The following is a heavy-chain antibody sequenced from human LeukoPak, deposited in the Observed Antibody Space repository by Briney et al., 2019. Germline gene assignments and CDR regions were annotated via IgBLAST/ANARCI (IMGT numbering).Heavy chain of an antibody. D-gene: IGHD6-19*01. V-gene: IGHV3-53*01. J-gene: IGHJ4*02. CDR3: ARGNSGWYSGYDY. Sequence: GGSLRLSCAASGSTVSSNYISWVRQAPGKELEWVSVIYSGGSTNYADSVKGRFTISRDNSKNTLYLQMNSLRAEDTAVYYCARGNSGWYSGYDYWGQGTLVTVSS. CDR1: GSTVSSNY. CDR2: IYSGGST.